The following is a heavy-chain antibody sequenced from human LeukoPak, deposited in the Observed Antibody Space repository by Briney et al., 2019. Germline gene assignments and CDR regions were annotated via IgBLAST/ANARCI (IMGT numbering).Heavy chain of an antibody. J-gene: IGHJ4*02. D-gene: IGHD6-19*01. CDR3: ARDGSGWYDY. V-gene: IGHV3-48*04. Sequence: GGSLRLSCAASGSTFSTYSMNWVRQAPGKGLEWVSYISSRSSTIYYAGSVKGRFTISRDNAKNSLYLQMNSLRAEDTGVYYCARDGSGWYDYWGQGILVTVSS. CDR2: ISSRSSTI. CDR1: GSTFSTYS.